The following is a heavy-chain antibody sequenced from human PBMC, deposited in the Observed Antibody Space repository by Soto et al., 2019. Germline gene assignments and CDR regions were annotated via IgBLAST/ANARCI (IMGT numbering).Heavy chain of an antibody. Sequence: GGSLRLSCAASGFTFSRYAMSWVRQAPGKGLEWVSAISGSDGSTYYADSVKGRFIISRDNSKKMLYLQMNSLRAEDTAVYYCASQGYSVGTFLDYWGQGTLVTISS. D-gene: IGHD5-12*01. V-gene: IGHV3-23*01. CDR2: ISGSDGST. J-gene: IGHJ4*02. CDR3: ASQGYSVGTFLDY. CDR1: GFTFSRYA.